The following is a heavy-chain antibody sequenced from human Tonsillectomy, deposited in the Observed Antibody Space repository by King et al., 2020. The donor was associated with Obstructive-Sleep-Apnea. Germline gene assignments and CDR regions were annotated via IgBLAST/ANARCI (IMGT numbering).Heavy chain of an antibody. D-gene: IGHD2-21*02. V-gene: IGHV4-30-4*01. CDR1: GVSISSGDYY. J-gene: IGHJ4*02. CDR3: ARDNTPYCGTDCLDY. CDR2: ISYSGNT. Sequence: VQLQESGPGLVKPSQTLSLACTVSGVSISSGDYYWSWIRQPPGKGLEWIGYISYSGNTFYNPSLESRLAISIDTSKIQFSLKLSSMTAADTAVYYCARDNTPYCGTDCLDYWGQGTLVTVSS.